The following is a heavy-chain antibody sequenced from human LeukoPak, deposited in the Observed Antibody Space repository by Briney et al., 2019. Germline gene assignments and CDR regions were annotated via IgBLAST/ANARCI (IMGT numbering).Heavy chain of an antibody. CDR2: ISAYNGNT. V-gene: IGHV1-18*04. CDR3: ARDAGGDYVVCFQH. Sequence: ASVKVSCKASGYTFTSYGISWVRQAPGQGLEWMGWISAYNGNTNYAQKLQGRVTMTTDTSTSTAYMELRNLRSDDTAMYYCARDAGGDYVVCFQHWGQGTLVTVSS. CDR1: GYTFTSYG. J-gene: IGHJ1*01. D-gene: IGHD4-17*01.